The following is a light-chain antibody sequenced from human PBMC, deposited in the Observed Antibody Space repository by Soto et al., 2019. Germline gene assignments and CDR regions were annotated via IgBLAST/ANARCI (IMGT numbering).Light chain of an antibody. V-gene: IGLV2-14*01. Sequence: QSVLTQPASVSGSPGQSITISCTGTSSDVGGYNYVSWYQQHPGKAPKVMIYEVSKRPSGVSNRFSGSTSGNTASLTISGLQAEDEADYYCSSYTSSSTRVFGTGTKLTVL. CDR1: SSDVGGYNY. J-gene: IGLJ1*01. CDR3: SSYTSSSTRV. CDR2: EVS.